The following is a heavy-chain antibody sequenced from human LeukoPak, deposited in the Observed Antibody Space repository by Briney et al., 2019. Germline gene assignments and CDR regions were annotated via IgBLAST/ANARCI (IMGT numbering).Heavy chain of an antibody. Sequence: PGGSLRLSCAASGFTFSSYSMNWVRQAPGKGLEWVSSISSSSSYIYYADSVKGRFTISRDNAKNSLFLQLNSLRAEDTAVYYCARDYGPLEYESSGYDNWGQGTLVTVSS. J-gene: IGHJ4*02. V-gene: IGHV3-21*01. CDR2: ISSSSSYI. D-gene: IGHD3-22*01. CDR1: GFTFSSYS. CDR3: ARDYGPLEYESSGYDN.